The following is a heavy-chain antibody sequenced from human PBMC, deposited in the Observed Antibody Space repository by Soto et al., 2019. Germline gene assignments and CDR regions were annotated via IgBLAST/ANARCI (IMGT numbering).Heavy chain of an antibody. V-gene: IGHV3-21*04. Sequence: GGSLRLSCAASGFTFSSYSMNWVRQAPGKGLEWVSSISSSSSYTNYADSVKGRFTISRDNARNSLYLQMNSLRAEDTAVYYCASELRYFDWPLPSSDYWGQGTLVTVS. CDR3: ASELRYFDWPLPSSDY. CDR1: GFTFSSYS. J-gene: IGHJ4*02. D-gene: IGHD3-9*01. CDR2: ISSSSSYT.